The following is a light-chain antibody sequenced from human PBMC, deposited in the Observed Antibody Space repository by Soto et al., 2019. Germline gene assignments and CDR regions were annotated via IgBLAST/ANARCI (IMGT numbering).Light chain of an antibody. CDR2: GAS. CDR3: QQYGSSPTWT. J-gene: IGKJ1*01. CDR1: QSVSSSY. Sequence: EIVLTQSPGTLSLSPGERATLSCRASQSVSSSYLAWYQQKPGQAPRLLIYGASSRATGIPDRFSGSGSGTDFTLTISRLEPEVFAVYYCQQYGSSPTWTFGQGTNVEIK. V-gene: IGKV3-20*01.